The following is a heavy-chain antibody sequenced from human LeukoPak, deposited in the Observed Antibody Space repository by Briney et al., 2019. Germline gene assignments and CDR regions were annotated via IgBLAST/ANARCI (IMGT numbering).Heavy chain of an antibody. D-gene: IGHD3-10*01. CDR2: FDPGAGEI. CDR1: GDTLRELT. J-gene: IGHJ4*02. V-gene: IGHV1-24*01. Sequence: RASVKVSCKVSGDTLRELTMHWVRQAPAKGLEWMGGFDPGAGEILYAQQFQGRVTMTEDTSTDTAYMELTSLRSEDSGVYFCAAGGIYSPLDYWGQGTLVTVSS. CDR3: AAGGIYSPLDY.